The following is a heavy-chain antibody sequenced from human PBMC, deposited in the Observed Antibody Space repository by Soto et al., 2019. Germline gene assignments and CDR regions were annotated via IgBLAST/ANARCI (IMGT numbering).Heavy chain of an antibody. CDR3: ARTTYLDY. CDR2: IKEDGSEK. D-gene: IGHD4-17*01. CDR1: GFTFSNYW. V-gene: IGHV3-7*03. J-gene: IGHJ4*02. Sequence: EVQLVESGGGLVQPGGSLRLSCAASGFTFSNYWMSWVRQAPGKGLEWVANIKEDGSEKKYVDSVKGRFTISRDNAKNTLYLQMNSLRAEDTAVYYCARTTYLDYWGQGTLVTVSS.